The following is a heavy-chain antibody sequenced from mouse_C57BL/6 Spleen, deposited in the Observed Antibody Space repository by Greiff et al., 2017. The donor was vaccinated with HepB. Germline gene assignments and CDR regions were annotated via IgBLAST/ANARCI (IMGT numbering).Heavy chain of an antibody. D-gene: IGHD2-4*01. J-gene: IGHJ1*03. CDR1: GYTFTSYW. CDR3: ARSLYYDYDHWYFDV. V-gene: IGHV1-64*01. Sequence: QVQLQQPGAELVKPGASVKLSCKASGYTFTSYWMHWVKQRPGQGLEWIGMIHPNSGSTNYNEKFKSKATLTVDKSSSTAYMQRSSLTSEDSAVYYCARSLYYDYDHWYFDVWGTGTTVTVSS. CDR2: IHPNSGST.